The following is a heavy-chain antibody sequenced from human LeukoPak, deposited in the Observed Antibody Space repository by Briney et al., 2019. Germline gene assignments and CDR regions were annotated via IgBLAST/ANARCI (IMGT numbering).Heavy chain of an antibody. Sequence: SETLSLTCTVSGASLSSDYWSWIRQPAGKGLEWIGRIYTNGSPNYNPSLKSRVTMSVDTSKNQFSLKLTSVTAADTAVYYCAGGYSYGYNWFDPWGQGTLVTVSS. J-gene: IGHJ5*02. CDR1: GASLSSDY. V-gene: IGHV4-4*07. D-gene: IGHD5-18*01. CDR2: IYTNGSP. CDR3: AGGYSYGYNWFDP.